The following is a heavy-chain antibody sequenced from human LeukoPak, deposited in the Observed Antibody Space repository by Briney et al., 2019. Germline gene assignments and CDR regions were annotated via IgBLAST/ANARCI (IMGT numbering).Heavy chain of an antibody. CDR1: GYTFTSYG. CDR3: ATERRDSGSMGGAF. V-gene: IGHV1-18*01. Sequence: ASVKVSCKASGYTFTSYGISWVRQAPGQGLEWMGWISAYNGNTNYAQKLQGRVTMTTDTSTSTAYMELRSLRSDDTAVYYCATERRDSGSMGGAFWGQGTLVTVSS. D-gene: IGHD3-10*01. J-gene: IGHJ4*02. CDR2: ISAYNGNT.